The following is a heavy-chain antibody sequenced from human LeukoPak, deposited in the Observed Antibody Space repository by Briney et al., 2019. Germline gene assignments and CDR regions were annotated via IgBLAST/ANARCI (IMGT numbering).Heavy chain of an antibody. J-gene: IGHJ5*02. CDR1: GFTFSTSA. CDR3: ARLTMVNWFDP. Sequence: GGSLRLSCVASGFTFSTSAIHWVRQAPGMGLEWVTVISHDGSNKQYADSVKGRFTISRDNSKNTLYLQMNSLRAEDTAVYYCARLTMVNWFDPWGQGTLVTVSS. V-gene: IGHV3-30*14. D-gene: IGHD3-10*01. CDR2: ISHDGSNK.